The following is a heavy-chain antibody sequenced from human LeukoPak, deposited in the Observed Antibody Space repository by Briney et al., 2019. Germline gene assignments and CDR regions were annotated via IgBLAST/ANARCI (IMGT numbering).Heavy chain of an antibody. Sequence: GGSLRLSCAASGLTFSTYAMHWVRQAPGKGLEWVAVISYDGNNEYYADSVKGRFTISRDNSKNTLYLQMNSLRAEDTAVYYCAKDTRVMGATFTAFDIWGQGTMVTVSS. CDR1: GLTFSTYA. D-gene: IGHD1-26*01. V-gene: IGHV3-30*18. CDR2: ISYDGNNE. J-gene: IGHJ3*02. CDR3: AKDTRVMGATFTAFDI.